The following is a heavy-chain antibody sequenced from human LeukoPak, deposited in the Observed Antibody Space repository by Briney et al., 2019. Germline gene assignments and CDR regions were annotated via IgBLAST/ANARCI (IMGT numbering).Heavy chain of an antibody. J-gene: IGHJ4*02. CDR1: GYTFTAYH. CDR2: IHPNSGAT. D-gene: IGHD3-9*01. CDR3: AREGYDILTGYHKYYFDY. Sequence: VASVKASCKASGYTFTAYHMHWVRQAPGQGPEWMGSIHPNSGATNYAQKFQGRVTMTRDTSISTASMESSRLKYEDTAVYYCAREGYDILTGYHKYYFDYWGQGTLVTVSS. V-gene: IGHV1-2*02.